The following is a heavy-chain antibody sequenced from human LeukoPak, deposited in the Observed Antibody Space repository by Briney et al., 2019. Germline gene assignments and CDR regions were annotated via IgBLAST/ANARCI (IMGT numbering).Heavy chain of an antibody. CDR1: GYTFTSYD. CDR3: ARGWSVAGSDYYYYMDV. J-gene: IGHJ6*03. CDR2: MNPNSGNT. V-gene: IGHV1-8*01. Sequence: ASVKVSCEASGYTFTSYDINWVRQATGQGLEWMGWMNPNSGNTGYAQKFQGRVTMTRNTSISPAYMELSSLRSEDTAVYYCARGWSVAGSDYYYYMDVWGKGTTVTVSS. D-gene: IGHD6-19*01.